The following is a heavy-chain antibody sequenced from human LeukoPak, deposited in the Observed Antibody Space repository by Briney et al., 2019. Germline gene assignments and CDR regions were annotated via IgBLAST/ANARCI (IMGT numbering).Heavy chain of an antibody. CDR1: GGSISSYY. CDR2: IYYTGST. D-gene: IGHD3-22*01. V-gene: IGHV4-59*08. J-gene: IGHJ4*02. CDR3: ASSYFYDGNRYFDY. Sequence: SETLSLTCTVSGGSISSYYWSWIRQTPGKGLEWIGYIYYTGSTNSNPSLKSRLTISLDTSKNQFSLRLTSVTAADTAIYYCASSYFYDGNRYFDYWGQGALVTVSS.